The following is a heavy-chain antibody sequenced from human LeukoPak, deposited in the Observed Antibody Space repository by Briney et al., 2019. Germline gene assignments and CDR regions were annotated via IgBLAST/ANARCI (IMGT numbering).Heavy chain of an antibody. D-gene: IGHD4-17*01. CDR3: SRDKYDYGADDAFDI. CDR2: INPSGGST. V-gene: IGHV1-46*03. CDR1: GYTFTSYY. J-gene: IGHJ3*02. Sequence: ASVKVSCKASGYTFTSYYMHCVRQTPRQGLEWMGIINPSGGSTSYAQKFQGRVTMTRDTSTSTVYMELSSLRSEDTAVYYCSRDKYDYGADDAFDIWGQGTMVTVSS.